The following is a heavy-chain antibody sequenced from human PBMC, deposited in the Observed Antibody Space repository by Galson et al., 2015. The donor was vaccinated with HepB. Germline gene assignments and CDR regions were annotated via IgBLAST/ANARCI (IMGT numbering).Heavy chain of an antibody. V-gene: IGHV1-69*13. CDR1: RGTFNNFS. CDR3: ARGGFNDILTGYFRRRAFDI. J-gene: IGHJ3*02. D-gene: IGHD3-9*01. CDR2: IIPIFSTA. Sequence: SVKVSCKASRGTFNNFSISWVRQAPGQGLEWMGGIIPIFSTANHAQKFQGRVTITADESTSTVYMELSSLRSEDTAVYYCARGGFNDILTGYFRRRAFDIWGQGTMVTVSS.